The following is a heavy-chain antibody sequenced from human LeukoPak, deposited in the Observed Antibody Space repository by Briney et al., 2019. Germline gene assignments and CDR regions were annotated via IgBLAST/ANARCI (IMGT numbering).Heavy chain of an antibody. CDR3: ARVRTTVTSPFDY. CDR2: IIPILGIA. D-gene: IGHD4-17*01. CDR1: GGTFISYA. V-gene: IGHV1-69*04. J-gene: IGHJ4*02. Sequence: SVKVSCKASGGTFISYAISWVRQAPGQGLEWMGRIIPILGIANYAQKFQGRVTITADKSTSTAYMELSSLRSEDTAVYYCARVRTTVTSPFDYWGQGTLVTVSS.